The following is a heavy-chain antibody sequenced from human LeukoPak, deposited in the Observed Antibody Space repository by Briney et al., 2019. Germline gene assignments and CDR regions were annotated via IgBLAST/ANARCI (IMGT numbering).Heavy chain of an antibody. D-gene: IGHD4/OR15-4a*01. CDR1: GYTFTNNG. Sequence: GASVKVSCKTSGYTFTNNGISWVRQAPGQGLEWMAWINAKNGDRNYAQKFQGRVTMTTDTSTNTAYLELRSLKSDDTAVYYCAKDIDYVVDYWGQGTLVTVSS. CDR2: INAKNGDR. V-gene: IGHV1-18*01. CDR3: AKDIDYVVDY. J-gene: IGHJ4*02.